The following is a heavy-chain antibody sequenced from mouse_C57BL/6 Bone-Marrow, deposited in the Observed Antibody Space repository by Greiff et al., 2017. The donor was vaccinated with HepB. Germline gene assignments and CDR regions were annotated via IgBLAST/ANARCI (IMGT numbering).Heavy chain of an antibody. CDR1: DSEVFPIAY. D-gene: IGHD1-1*01. CDR2: ILPSIGRT. Sequence: QVQLQQSGSELRSPGSSVKLSCKDFDSEVFPIAYMSWVRQKPGHGFEWIGGILPSIGRTIYGEKFEDKATLDEDTLSNTAYLELNSLTSEDSANYYCARGGNYYGSPAMDYWGQGTSVTVSS. V-gene: IGHV15-2*01. CDR3: ARGGNYYGSPAMDY. J-gene: IGHJ4*01.